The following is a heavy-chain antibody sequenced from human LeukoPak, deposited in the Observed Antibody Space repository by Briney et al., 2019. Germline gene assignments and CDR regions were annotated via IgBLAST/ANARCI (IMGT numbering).Heavy chain of an antibody. D-gene: IGHD3-3*01. CDR2: ISYDGTNK. CDR3: ARGRITIFGVVIPNDAFDI. J-gene: IGHJ3*02. V-gene: IGHV3-30-3*01. CDR1: GFTFSDYA. Sequence: QPGGSLRLSCAASGFTFSDYAMHWVRQAPGKGLEWVALISYDGTNKYYADSVKGRFTISRDNSGNTLYLQMSSLRAGDTAVYYCARGRITIFGVVIPNDAFDIWGQGTMVTVSS.